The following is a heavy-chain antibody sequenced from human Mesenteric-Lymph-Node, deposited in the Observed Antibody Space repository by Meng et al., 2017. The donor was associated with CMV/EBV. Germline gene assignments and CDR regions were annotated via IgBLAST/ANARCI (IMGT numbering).Heavy chain of an antibody. CDR3: ARGRAARKDY. D-gene: IGHD6-6*01. V-gene: IGHV4-34*01. J-gene: IGHJ4*02. Sequence: LSLTCAVYGGSFSGYYWSWIRQTPGKGLEWIGEINHSGSTNYNPSLKSRITISVDTSKNQFSLKLSSVTAADTAVYYCARGRAARKDYWGQGTLVTVSS. CDR2: INHSGST. CDR1: GGSFSGYY.